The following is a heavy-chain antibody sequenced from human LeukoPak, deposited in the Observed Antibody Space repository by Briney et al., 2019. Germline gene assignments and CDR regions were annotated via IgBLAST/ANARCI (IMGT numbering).Heavy chain of an antibody. Sequence: TLSLTCTVSGGSISSGSYYWSWIRQPAGKGLEWIGRIYTSGSTNYNPSLKSRVTISVDTSKNQFSLKLSSVTAADTAVYYCAREGYYDSSGYYYFDYWGQGTLVTVSS. V-gene: IGHV4-61*02. CDR2: IYTSGST. CDR3: AREGYYDSSGYYYFDY. CDR1: GGSISSGSYY. J-gene: IGHJ4*02. D-gene: IGHD3-22*01.